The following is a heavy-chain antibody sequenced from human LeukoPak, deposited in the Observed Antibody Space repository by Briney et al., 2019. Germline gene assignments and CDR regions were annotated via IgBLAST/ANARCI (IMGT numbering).Heavy chain of an antibody. CDR2: IYHGGST. V-gene: IGHV4-38-2*02. CDR3: ARVPTITFFDY. D-gene: IGHD3-10*01. Sequence: PSETLSLTCTVSNYSISSGYYWGWIRQSPGKGLEWIGSIYHGGSTYYNPSLRSRVTISVDTSKNQFSLKLTSVTAADTAVYYCARVPTITFFDYWGQGTLVTVSS. CDR1: NYSISSGYY. J-gene: IGHJ4*02.